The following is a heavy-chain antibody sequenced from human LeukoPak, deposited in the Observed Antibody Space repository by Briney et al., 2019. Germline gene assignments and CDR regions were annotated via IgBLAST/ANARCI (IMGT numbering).Heavy chain of an antibody. CDR1: GGSFSGYY. J-gene: IGHJ4*02. V-gene: IGHV4-34*01. CDR3: ARNPGYSSSRRIDY. D-gene: IGHD6-13*01. Sequence: PSETLSLTCAVYGGSFSGYYWSWIRQPPGKGLEWIGEINHSGSTNYNPSLKSRVTISVDTSKNQFSLKLSSVTAADTAVYYCARNPGYSSSRRIDYWGQGTLVTVSS. CDR2: INHSGST.